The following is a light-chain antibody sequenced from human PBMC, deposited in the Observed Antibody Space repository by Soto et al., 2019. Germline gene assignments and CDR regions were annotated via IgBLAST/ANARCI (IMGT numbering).Light chain of an antibody. Sequence: QSALTQPPSASGSPGQSVTISCTGTSGDVGGYNYVSWYQQHPGKAPKLMILEVSERPSGVPDRFSASKSGNTASLTVSGLQAEDEADYYCSSYAGSNNYVFGTGTKVTVL. V-gene: IGLV2-8*01. CDR1: SGDVGGYNY. J-gene: IGLJ1*01. CDR2: EVS. CDR3: SSYAGSNNYV.